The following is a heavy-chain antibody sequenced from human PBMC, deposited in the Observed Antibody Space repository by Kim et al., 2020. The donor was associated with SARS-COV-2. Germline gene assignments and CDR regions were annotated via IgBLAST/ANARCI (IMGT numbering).Heavy chain of an antibody. D-gene: IGHD3-22*01. CDR2: IKSKTDGGTT. V-gene: IGHV3-15*01. J-gene: IGHJ6*02. Sequence: GGSLRLSFAASGFTFSNAWMSWVRQAPGKGLEWVGRIKSKTDGGTTDYAAPVKGRFTISRDDSKNTLYLQMNSLKTEDTAVYYCTRTYYYDSSGYYYYYYYGMDVWGQGTTVTVSS. CDR1: GFTFSNAW. CDR3: TRTYYYDSSGYYYYYYYGMDV.